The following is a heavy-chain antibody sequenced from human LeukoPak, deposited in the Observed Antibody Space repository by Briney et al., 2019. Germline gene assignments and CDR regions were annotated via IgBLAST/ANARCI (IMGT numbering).Heavy chain of an antibody. D-gene: IGHD3-10*01. V-gene: IGHV3-23*01. CDR3: AKGGSGSYLYYFDL. J-gene: IGHJ4*02. CDR2: ISYTGGST. Sequence: GGSLRLSCAASVFTFSNYAMTWVRQAPGKGLEGVSTISYTGGSTYYAESVKGRFTISRDNSKNILSLQMNSLRAEDTAVYYCAKGGSGSYLYYFDLWGQGTLVTVSS. CDR1: VFTFSNYA.